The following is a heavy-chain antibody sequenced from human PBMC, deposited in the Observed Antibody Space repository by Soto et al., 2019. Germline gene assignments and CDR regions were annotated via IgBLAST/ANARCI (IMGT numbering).Heavy chain of an antibody. CDR2: ISSSSSTI. CDR3: ARTTSTVTGHFDY. CDR1: GFTFSSYS. Sequence: GGSLRLSCAASGFTFSSYSMNWVRQAPGKGLEWVSYISSSSSTIYYADSVKGRFTISRDNAKNSLYLQMNSLRAEDTAVYYCARTTSTVTGHFDYWGQGTLVTVSS. V-gene: IGHV3-48*01. J-gene: IGHJ4*02. D-gene: IGHD4-17*01.